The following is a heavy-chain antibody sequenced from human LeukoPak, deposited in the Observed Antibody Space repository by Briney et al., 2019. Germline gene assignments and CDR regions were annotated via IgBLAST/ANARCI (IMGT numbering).Heavy chain of an antibody. CDR1: GFSVSVNY. J-gene: IGHJ4*02. V-gene: IGHV3-66*01. CDR3: ANGIQGVRGVMVNRDFDY. Sequence: RPGGSLRLSCAASGFSVSVNYMSWVRQAPGKGLEWVSVLFASGYSKYADSVKGRFTISRDNSENTLDLQMNSLRAEDTAVYYCANGIQGVRGVMVNRDFDYWGQGTLVTVSS. D-gene: IGHD3-10*01. CDR2: LFASGYS.